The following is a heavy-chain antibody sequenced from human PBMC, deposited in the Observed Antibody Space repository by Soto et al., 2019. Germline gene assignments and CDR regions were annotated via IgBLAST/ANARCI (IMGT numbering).Heavy chain of an antibody. D-gene: IGHD2-8*02. V-gene: IGHV3-15*07. CDR3: TADPHYYTGGVAY. Sequence: EVHLVESGGGLVKPGGSLRLSCAASGFTFSSAWLNWVRQAPGKGLEWVGRIKGKVHGETTDYAAPVKGRFSISRDDSSNTLHLQMNSLEIEATAVYYCTADPHYYTGGVAYWGQGALVTVSS. CDR2: IKGKVHGETT. J-gene: IGHJ4*02. CDR1: GFTFSSAW.